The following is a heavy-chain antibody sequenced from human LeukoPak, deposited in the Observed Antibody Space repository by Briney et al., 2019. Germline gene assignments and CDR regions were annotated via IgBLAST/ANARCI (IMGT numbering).Heavy chain of an antibody. Sequence: GGSLRLSCAASAFTFSSYGMHWVRQAPGEGLEWVAFNRYDGSNKYYADSVKGRFTISRDNSKNTLYLQMGSLRAEDMAVYYCARATGSWYYYYYMDVWGKGTTVTISS. CDR1: AFTFSSYG. CDR3: ARATGSWYYYYYMDV. D-gene: IGHD6-13*01. J-gene: IGHJ6*03. CDR2: NRYDGSNK. V-gene: IGHV3-30*02.